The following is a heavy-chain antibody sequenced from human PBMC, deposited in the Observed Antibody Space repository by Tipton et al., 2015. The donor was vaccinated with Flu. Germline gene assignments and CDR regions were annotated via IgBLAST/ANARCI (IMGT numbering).Heavy chain of an antibody. D-gene: IGHD2-2*02. CDR1: KDSFSSYW. Sequence: QLVQSGAEVKKPGESLKISCKDSKDSFSSYWIGWVRQMPGKGLEWMGIIYPDDSDTKYSPSFQGRVTISADKSSTTAYLQWSSLKASDTATYYCARQDCSNGTCYIDFWGQGTLITVSS. CDR3: ARQDCSNGTCYIDF. V-gene: IGHV5-51*01. CDR2: IYPDDSDT. J-gene: IGHJ4*02.